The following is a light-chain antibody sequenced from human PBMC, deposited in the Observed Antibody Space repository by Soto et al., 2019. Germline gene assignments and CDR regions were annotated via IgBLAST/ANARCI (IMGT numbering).Light chain of an antibody. J-gene: IGLJ2*01. CDR3: AAWDDSLNGYVI. Sequence: QSVLTQPPSASGTPGQRVTISCSGSSTNIGSNTVNWYQQLPGTAPKLLIYSNHQRPSGVPDRFSGSKSGTSASLAISGLQSEDEADYYCAAWDDSLNGYVIFGGGTQLTVL. CDR2: SNH. V-gene: IGLV1-44*01. CDR1: STNIGSNT.